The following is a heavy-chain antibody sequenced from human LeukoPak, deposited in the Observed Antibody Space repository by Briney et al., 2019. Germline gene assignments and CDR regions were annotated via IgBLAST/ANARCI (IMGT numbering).Heavy chain of an antibody. D-gene: IGHD4-23*01. CDR1: GFTFDDYA. V-gene: IGHV3-43*02. CDR3: ANFDGGNSHY. Sequence: GGSLRLSCAASGFTFDDYAMHWVRQPPGKGLEWVSLISGDGGSTYYADSVKGRFTISRENNKNSLYLQMNSLRTEDTALYYRANFDGGNSHYWGQGTLVTVSS. CDR2: ISGDGGST. J-gene: IGHJ4*02.